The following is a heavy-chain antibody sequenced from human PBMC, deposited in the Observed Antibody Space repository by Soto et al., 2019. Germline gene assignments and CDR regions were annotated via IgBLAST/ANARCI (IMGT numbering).Heavy chain of an antibody. CDR3: ARDIVATIPNYYYYYYGMDV. V-gene: IGHV1-2*02. CDR1: GYTFTGYY. J-gene: IGHJ6*02. D-gene: IGHD5-12*01. Sequence: ASVKVSCKAPGYTFTGYYMHWVRQAPGQGLEWMGWINPNSGGTNYAQKFQGRVTMTRDTSISTAYMELSRLRSDDTAVYYCARDIVATIPNYYYYYYGMDVWGQGTTVTVSS. CDR2: INPNSGGT.